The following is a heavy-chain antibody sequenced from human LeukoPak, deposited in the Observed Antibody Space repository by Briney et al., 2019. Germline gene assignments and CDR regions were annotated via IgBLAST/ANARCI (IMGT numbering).Heavy chain of an antibody. V-gene: IGHV4-34*01. CDR2: INHSGST. Sequence: SETLSLTCAVYGGSFSGYYWSWIRQPPGKGLEWIGEINHSGSTNYNPSLKSRVTISVDTSKNQFSLKLSSVTAADTAVHYCASYYDFWSGYDYWGQGTLVTVSS. CDR3: ASYYDFWSGYDY. J-gene: IGHJ4*02. CDR1: GGSFSGYY. D-gene: IGHD3-3*01.